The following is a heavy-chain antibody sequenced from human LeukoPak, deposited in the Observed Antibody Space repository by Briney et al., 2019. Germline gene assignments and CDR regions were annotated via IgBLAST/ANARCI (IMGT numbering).Heavy chain of an antibody. Sequence: PSETLSLTCAVSGGSISSYYWSWIRQSAGKGLEWIGRIYSSGNTNYNPSLKSRVAISVDTSKNQFSLELSSVTAADTAVYYCARAYVFTLFGVTTHSYFDYWGQGTLVTVSS. J-gene: IGHJ4*02. CDR3: ARAYVFTLFGVTTHSYFDY. V-gene: IGHV4-4*07. CDR1: GGSISSYY. CDR2: IYSSGNT. D-gene: IGHD3-3*01.